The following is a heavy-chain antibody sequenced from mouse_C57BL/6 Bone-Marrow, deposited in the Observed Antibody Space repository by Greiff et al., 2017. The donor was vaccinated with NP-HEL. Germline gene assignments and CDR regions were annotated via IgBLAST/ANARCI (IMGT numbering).Heavy chain of an antibody. V-gene: IGHV1-61*01. D-gene: IGHD1-1*01. CDR2: IYPSDSET. CDR3: ARWNYGSGY. CDR1: GYTFTSYW. J-gene: IGHJ2*01. Sequence: QVQLQQPGAELVRPGSSVKLSCKASGYTFTSYWMDWVKQRPGQGLEWIGNIYPSDSETHYNQKFKDQATLTVDKSSSTAYMQLSSLTSEDSAVYYCARWNYGSGYWGQGTTLTVSS.